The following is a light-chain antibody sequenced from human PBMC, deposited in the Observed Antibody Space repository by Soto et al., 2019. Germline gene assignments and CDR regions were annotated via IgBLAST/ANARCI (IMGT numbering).Light chain of an antibody. CDR1: QSVSSK. Sequence: EIVMTQSPATLSVSPGEGATLSCRASQSVSSKLAWYQQRPGQAPRLLIYGASTRATGIPDRFSGSGSGTEFTLTISSLQSEDFAVYFCQQYNKGYSFGQGTKVDIK. V-gene: IGKV3-15*01. J-gene: IGKJ2*01. CDR2: GAS. CDR3: QQYNKGYS.